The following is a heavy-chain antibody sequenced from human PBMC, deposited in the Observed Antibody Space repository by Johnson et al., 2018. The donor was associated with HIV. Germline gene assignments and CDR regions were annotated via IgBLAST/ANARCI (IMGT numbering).Heavy chain of an antibody. J-gene: IGHJ3*02. CDR3: ARSLSSSWYEGAFDI. Sequence: MQLVESGGGLVQPGGSLRLSCAASGFTFSAYWMTWVRQAPGKGLEWVASIRQEGSEKYYVDSVKGRFTISRDNAKNSLYLQVNSLRAGDTAVYYCARSLSSSWYEGAFDIWGQGTMVTVSS. CDR2: IRQEGSEK. D-gene: IGHD6-13*01. CDR1: GFTFSAYW. V-gene: IGHV3-7*02.